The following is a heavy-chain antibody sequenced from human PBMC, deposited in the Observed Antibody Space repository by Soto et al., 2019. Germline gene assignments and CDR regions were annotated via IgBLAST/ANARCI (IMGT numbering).Heavy chain of an antibody. V-gene: IGHV1-69*02. J-gene: IGHJ6*02. CDR2: IIPILGIA. D-gene: IGHD3-10*01. CDR3: SRAGVKRDNKDGSGIYSYYYYYYGLDV. Sequence: ASVKVSCKASGGTFSSYTISWVRQAPGQGLEWMGRIIPILGIANYAQKFQGRVTITADKSTSTAYMELSSLRSEDTAVYYCSRAGVKRDNKDGSGIYSYYYYYYGLDVWGQGTTVTVSS. CDR1: GGTFSSYT.